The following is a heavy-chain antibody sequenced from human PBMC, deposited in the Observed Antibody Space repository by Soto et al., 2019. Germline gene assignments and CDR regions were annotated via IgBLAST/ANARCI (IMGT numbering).Heavy chain of an antibody. Sequence: QVQLVQSGADVKKPGASVKVSCKASGYNFTSYGISWVRQAPGQGLERVGWLSAQNNRPKYARRFQARVTMTTETPTSTVYMELGSLRSDDTAVYYCARHLYYSSGRYFDHDAFDIWGQGTVVTVSS. J-gene: IGHJ3*02. D-gene: IGHD6-19*01. V-gene: IGHV1-18*01. CDR2: LSAQNNRP. CDR3: ARHLYYSSGRYFDHDAFDI. CDR1: GYNFTSYG.